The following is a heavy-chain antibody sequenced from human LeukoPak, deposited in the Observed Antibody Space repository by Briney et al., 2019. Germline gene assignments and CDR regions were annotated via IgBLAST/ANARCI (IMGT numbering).Heavy chain of an antibody. J-gene: IGHJ6*02. CDR1: GFTFSTYS. CDR2: ISSGSSTI. CDR3: ARGGHDYYGFDV. V-gene: IGHV3-48*02. Sequence: GGSLRLSCEASGFTFSTYSMNWVRQAQGKGLEWVSYISSGSSTIYYADSVKGRFTISRDNAQNSLFLQMNSLRDEDTAVYYCARGGHDYYGFDVWGQGTTVTVSS.